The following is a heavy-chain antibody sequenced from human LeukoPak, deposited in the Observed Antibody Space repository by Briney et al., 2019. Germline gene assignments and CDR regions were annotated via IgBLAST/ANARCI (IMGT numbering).Heavy chain of an antibody. CDR3: ARGWGSAMIRGLAGDS. V-gene: IGHV4-34*01. J-gene: IGHJ5*02. D-gene: IGHD3-10*01. Sequence: SETLSLTCGVSGGSVSSYSWSWIRQPPGKGLEWIGEINPVGLTNYNPSLKSRVTLSADTSKSQFSLHVTSVTAADTAMYYCARGWGSAMIRGLAGDSWGQGTLVTVSS. CDR2: INPVGLT. CDR1: GGSVSSYS.